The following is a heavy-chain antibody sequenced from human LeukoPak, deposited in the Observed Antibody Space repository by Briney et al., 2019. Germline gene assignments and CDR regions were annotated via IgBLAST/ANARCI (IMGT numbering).Heavy chain of an antibody. Sequence: GGSLRLSCAASGFTFSGSAMHWVRQVPGKGLVWVSRINSDGSSTSYADSVKGRFTISRDNAKNTLYLQMNSLRAEDTAVYYCARDQSLGGYSYGYIDNWGQGTLVTVSS. CDR2: INSDGSST. J-gene: IGHJ4*02. V-gene: IGHV3-74*01. CDR3: ARDQSLGGYSYGYIDN. CDR1: GFTFSGSA. D-gene: IGHD5-18*01.